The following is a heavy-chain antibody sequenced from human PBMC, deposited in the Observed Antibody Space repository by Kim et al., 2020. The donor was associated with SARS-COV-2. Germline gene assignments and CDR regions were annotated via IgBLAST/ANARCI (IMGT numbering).Heavy chain of an antibody. CDR2: ISGSGGST. D-gene: IGHD2-2*01. CDR1: GFTFSSYA. CDR3: AKEGDIVVVPAAIAVVTPSYYFDY. V-gene: IGHV3-23*01. Sequence: GGSLRLSYAASGFTFSSYAMSWVRQAPRKGLEWVSAISGSGGSTYYADSVKGRFTISRDNSKNTLYLQMNSLRAEDTAVYYCAKEGDIVVVPAAIAVVTPSYYFDYWGQGTLVTVSS. J-gene: IGHJ4*02.